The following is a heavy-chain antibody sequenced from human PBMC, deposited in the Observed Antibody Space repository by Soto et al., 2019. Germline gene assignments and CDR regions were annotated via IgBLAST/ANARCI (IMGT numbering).Heavy chain of an antibody. V-gene: IGHV3-48*01. D-gene: IGHD3-9*01. J-gene: IGHJ4*02. CDR2: ISSSSGTI. Sequence: GGSLRLSCAASGFTFSSYSMNWVSQAPGKGLEWVSYISSSSGTIYYADSVKGRFTISRDNAKNSLYLQMNSLRAEDTAVYYCARDYDILTGYLPLDYWGQGTLVTVS. CDR1: GFTFSSYS. CDR3: ARDYDILTGYLPLDY.